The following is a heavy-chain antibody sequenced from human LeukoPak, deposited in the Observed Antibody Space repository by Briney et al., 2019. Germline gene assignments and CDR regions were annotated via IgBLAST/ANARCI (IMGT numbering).Heavy chain of an antibody. CDR1: GFTFSSYG. D-gene: IGHD3-22*01. CDR3: ANDPGPYYYDSSGFDY. CDR2: IRYDGSNK. J-gene: IGHJ4*02. V-gene: IGHV3-30*02. Sequence: GGSLRLSCAASGFTFSSYGMHWVRQAPGKGLEWVAFIRYDGSNKYYADSVKGRFTISRDNSKNTLYLQMNSLRAEDTAVYYCANDPGPYYYDSSGFDYWGQGTLVTVSS.